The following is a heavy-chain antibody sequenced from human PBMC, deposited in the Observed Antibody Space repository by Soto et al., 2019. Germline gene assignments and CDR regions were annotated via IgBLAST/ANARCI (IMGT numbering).Heavy chain of an antibody. D-gene: IGHD3-22*01. CDR1: GFTFSSYG. J-gene: IGHJ4*02. CDR3: AKGPAIRGSSGTSWALFNH. CDR2: ISYDGSNK. V-gene: IGHV3-30*18. Sequence: PVGSLRLSCAASGFTFSSYGMHWVRQAPGKGLEWVAVISYDGSNKYYADSVKGRFTISRDNSKKTLYLQMNSLRAEDTAVYYCAKGPAIRGSSGTSWALFNHWGQGALVTSPQ.